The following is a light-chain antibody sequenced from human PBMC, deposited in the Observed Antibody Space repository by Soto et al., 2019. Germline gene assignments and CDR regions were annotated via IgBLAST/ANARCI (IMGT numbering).Light chain of an antibody. CDR3: ATWDDRRTAGV. V-gene: IGLV1-36*01. Sequence: QSVLTQSPSVSGAPRQSVNISCSGNNSNIGSNAVHWYQQLPGKAPKLLMYYNDMLPSGVSDRFSGSKSGTSASLAISGLQSEDEGDYYCATWDDRRTAGVFGGGTKLTVL. CDR2: YND. J-gene: IGLJ3*02. CDR1: NSNIGSNA.